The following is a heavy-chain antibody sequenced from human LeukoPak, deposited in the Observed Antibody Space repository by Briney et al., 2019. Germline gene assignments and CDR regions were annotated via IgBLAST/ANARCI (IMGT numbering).Heavy chain of an antibody. Sequence: GGSLRLSCAASGFTFNNYAMNWVRQAPGKGVEWVSYIRGGGSNTRYSDSVKGRFIISRDNSKNILYLQMNGLRAEDTAIYYCAKCSASYSNDAFDVWGRGTMVTVSS. V-gene: IGHV3-23*01. D-gene: IGHD3-10*02. CDR2: IRGGGSNT. CDR3: AKCSASYSNDAFDV. CDR1: GFTFNNYA. J-gene: IGHJ3*01.